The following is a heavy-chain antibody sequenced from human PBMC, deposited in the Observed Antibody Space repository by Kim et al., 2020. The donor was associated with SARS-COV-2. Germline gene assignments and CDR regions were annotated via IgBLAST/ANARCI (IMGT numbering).Heavy chain of an antibody. V-gene: IGHV3-53*01. Sequence: GRSLRLSCAASGFTVSSNYMSWVRQAPGKGLEWVSVIYSGGSTYYADSVKGRFTISRDNSKNTLYLQMNSLRAEDTAVYYCARVPGLLWFGELLYSWFDPWGQGTLVTVSS. CDR3: ARVPGLLWFGELLYSWFDP. CDR1: GFTVSSNY. D-gene: IGHD3-10*01. J-gene: IGHJ5*02. CDR2: IYSGGST.